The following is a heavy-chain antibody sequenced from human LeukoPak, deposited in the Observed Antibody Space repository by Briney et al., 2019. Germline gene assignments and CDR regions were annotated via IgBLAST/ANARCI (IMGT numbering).Heavy chain of an antibody. CDR1: GGSISTSSYY. Sequence: SETLSLTCTASGGSISTSSYYWGWVRQPPGKGLEWIGNIFYSGSTNYNPSLKSRVTMSVDTSKNQFSLKLSSVTAADTAVYYCARHARFGAPLGYYYMDVWGKGTTVTISS. CDR2: IFYSGST. V-gene: IGHV4-39*07. J-gene: IGHJ6*03. D-gene: IGHD3-10*02. CDR3: ARHARFGAPLGYYYMDV.